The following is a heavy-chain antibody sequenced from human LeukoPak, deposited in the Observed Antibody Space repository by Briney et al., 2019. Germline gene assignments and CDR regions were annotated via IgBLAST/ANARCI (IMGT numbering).Heavy chain of an antibody. CDR3: ARGIVATIQGDYYYGMDV. V-gene: IGHV1-69*04. CDR2: IIPILGIA. D-gene: IGHD5-12*01. J-gene: IGHJ6*02. Sequence: ASVKVSCKASGGTFSSYAISWVRQAPGQGLEWMGRIIPILGIANYAQKFQGRVTITADKSTSTAYMELSSLRSEDTAVYCCARGIVATIQGDYYYGMDVWGQGTTVTVSS. CDR1: GGTFSSYA.